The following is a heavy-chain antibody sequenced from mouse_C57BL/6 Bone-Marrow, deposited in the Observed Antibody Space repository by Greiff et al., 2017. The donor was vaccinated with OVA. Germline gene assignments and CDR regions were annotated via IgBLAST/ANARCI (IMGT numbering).Heavy chain of an antibody. CDR1: GFTFSSYG. CDR2: ISSGGSYT. D-gene: IGHD4-1*01. CDR3: ARHVTGRADY. Sequence: EVQVVESGGDLVKPGGSLKLSCAASGFTFSSYGMSWVRQTPDKRLEWVATISSGGSYTYYPDSVKGRFTISRDNAKNTLYLQMSSLKSEDTAMYYCARHVTGRADYWGQGTTLTVSS. J-gene: IGHJ2*01. V-gene: IGHV5-6*01.